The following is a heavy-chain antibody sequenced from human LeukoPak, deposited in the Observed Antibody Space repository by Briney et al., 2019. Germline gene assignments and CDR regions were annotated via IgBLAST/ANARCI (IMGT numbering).Heavy chain of an antibody. CDR2: TNPNSGNT. V-gene: IGHV1-8*01. D-gene: IGHD3-16*02. CDR3: ARGPLVRLPSSFDP. J-gene: IGHJ5*02. Sequence: ASVKVSCKASGYSFTSYDINWVRQATGQGLEWMGWTNPNSGNTGSAQRFQGRVTMTRDTSRSTAYMELRSLTSEDTAVYYCARGPLVRLPSSFDPWGQGTLVTVSS. CDR1: GYSFTSYD.